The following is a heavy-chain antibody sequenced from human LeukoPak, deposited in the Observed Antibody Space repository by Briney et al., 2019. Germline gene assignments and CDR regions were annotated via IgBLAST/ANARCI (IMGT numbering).Heavy chain of an antibody. J-gene: IGHJ3*02. V-gene: IGHV4-39*07. CDR2: IYYSGST. Sequence: PETLTLTCTVSGGSISSYYWGWIRQPPGKGLEWIGSIYYSGSTYYNPSLKSRVTISVDTSKNQFSLKLSSVTAADTAVYYCARDWPSDAFDIWGQGTMVTVSS. CDR1: GGSISSYY. CDR3: ARDWPSDAFDI.